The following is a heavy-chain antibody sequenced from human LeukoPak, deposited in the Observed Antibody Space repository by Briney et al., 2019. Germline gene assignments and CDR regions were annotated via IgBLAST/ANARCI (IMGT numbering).Heavy chain of an antibody. J-gene: IGHJ4*02. CDR3: AKPDWDYGDYRDY. CDR2: ISYDGSNK. Sequence: GRSLRLSCAASGFTFSSYGMHWVRQAPGKGLEWVAVISYDGSNKCYADSVKGRFTISRDNSKNTLYLQMNSLRAEDTAVYYCAKPDWDYGDYRDYWGQGTLVTVSS. CDR1: GFTFSSYG. V-gene: IGHV3-30*18. D-gene: IGHD4-17*01.